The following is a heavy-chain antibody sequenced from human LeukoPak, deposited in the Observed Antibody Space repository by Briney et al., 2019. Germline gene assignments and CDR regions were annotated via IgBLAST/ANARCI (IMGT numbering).Heavy chain of an antibody. J-gene: IGHJ5*02. CDR2: ITASSIYI. Sequence: GGSLRLSCAASGFAFSGYNMNWVRQAPGKGLEWVSSITASSIYIYYADSVKGRFTISRDNAKNSLYLQMNSLRAEDTAVYYCARGSSGSNWFDPWGQGTLVTVSS. V-gene: IGHV3-21*01. CDR3: ARGSSGSNWFDP. D-gene: IGHD6-19*01. CDR1: GFAFSGYN.